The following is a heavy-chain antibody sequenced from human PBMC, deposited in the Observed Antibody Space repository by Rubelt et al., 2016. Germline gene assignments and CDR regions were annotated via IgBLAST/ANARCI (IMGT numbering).Heavy chain of an antibody. CDR2: INHSGST. D-gene: IGHD3-16*02. CDR1: GGSFSGYY. Sequence: QVQLQQWGAGLLKPSETLSLTCAVYGGSFSGYYWSWILQPPGKGLEWIGEINHSGSTNYNPSLKSRVTISVDTSKNQFSLKLSSVTAADTAVYYCARDRTFGGVIVTDHDAFDIWGQGTMVTVSS. V-gene: IGHV4-34*01. CDR3: ARDRTFGGVIVTDHDAFDI. J-gene: IGHJ3*02.